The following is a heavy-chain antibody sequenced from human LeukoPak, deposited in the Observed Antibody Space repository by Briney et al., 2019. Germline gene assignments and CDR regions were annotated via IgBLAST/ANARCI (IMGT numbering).Heavy chain of an antibody. D-gene: IGHD5-18*01. J-gene: IGHJ4*02. Sequence: PGGSLRLSCAASGFTFSSYAMHWVRQAPGKGLEWVAVISYDGSNKYYADSVKGRFTISRDNSKNTLYLQMNSLRAEDTAVYYCAGGYTYGSSDYWGQGTLVTVSS. CDR2: ISYDGSNK. CDR1: GFTFSSYA. V-gene: IGHV3-30-3*01. CDR3: AGGYTYGSSDY.